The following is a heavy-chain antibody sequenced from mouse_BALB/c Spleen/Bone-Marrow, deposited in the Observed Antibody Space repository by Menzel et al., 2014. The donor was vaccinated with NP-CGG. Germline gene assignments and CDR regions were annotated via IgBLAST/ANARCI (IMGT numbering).Heavy chain of an antibody. CDR3: ARVTSSAVGAMDY. CDR1: GFSLTNYG. V-gene: IGHV2-9*02. J-gene: IGHJ4*01. Sequence: VHLVESGPGLVAPSQSLSITCTVSGFSLTNYGVHWVRQPPGKGLEWLGVIWAGGSTNYNSALMSRLSISKDNPKSQVFLKMISLQTDDTAMYYCARVTSSAVGAMDYWGQGTSVTVSS. CDR2: IWAGGST. D-gene: IGHD3-2*02.